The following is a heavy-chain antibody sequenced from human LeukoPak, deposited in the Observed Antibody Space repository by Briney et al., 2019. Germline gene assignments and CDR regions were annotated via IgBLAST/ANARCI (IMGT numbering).Heavy chain of an antibody. J-gene: IGHJ3*02. CDR3: ARDRTSYGNAFDI. Sequence: SQTLSLTCAVSGGSISSGGYSWSWIRQPPGKGLEWIGYIYHSGSTYYNPSLKSRVTISVDRSKNQFSLKLSPVTAADTAVYYCARDRTSYGNAFDIWGQGTMVTVSS. D-gene: IGHD3/OR15-3a*01. CDR1: GGSISSGGYS. V-gene: IGHV4-30-2*01. CDR2: IYHSGST.